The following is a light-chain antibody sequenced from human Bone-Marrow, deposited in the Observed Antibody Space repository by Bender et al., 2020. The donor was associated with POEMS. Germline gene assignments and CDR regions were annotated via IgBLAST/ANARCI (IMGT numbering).Light chain of an antibody. CDR3: ATWDDSLSGVV. V-gene: IGLV1-44*01. CDR1: SIGRNP. Sequence: QSVLTQPPSASGTPGQRVTISCSGGSIGRNPINWYQQLPGTAPRLVIYADDRRPSGVPDRFSGSKSDSSASLAISGLQSEDEADYYCATWDDSLSGVVFGGGTKLTVL. J-gene: IGLJ2*01. CDR2: ADD.